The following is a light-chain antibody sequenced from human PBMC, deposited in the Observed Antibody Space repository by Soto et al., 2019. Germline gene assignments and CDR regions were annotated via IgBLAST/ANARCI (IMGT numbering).Light chain of an antibody. CDR2: DVS. V-gene: IGLV2-14*01. J-gene: IGLJ1*01. Sequence: SVLTQPASVSGSPGQSITISCTGTSSDVGGYNYVSWYQQHPGKAPKLMIYDVSNRPSGVSNRFSGSKSGNTASLTISGRQAEDEADYYCSSYTSSSTLYVFGTGTKLTVL. CDR3: SSYTSSSTLYV. CDR1: SSDVGGYNY.